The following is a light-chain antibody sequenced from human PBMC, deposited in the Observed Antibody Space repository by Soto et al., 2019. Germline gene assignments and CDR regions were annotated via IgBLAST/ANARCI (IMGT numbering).Light chain of an antibody. J-gene: IGLJ1*01. CDR1: NSDVGIYDF. Sequence: QSALTQPASVSGTPGQSITISCTGSNSDVGIYDFVSWYQHHPGRAPKLIVSEVSHRPSGVSNRFSGSKSGNTASLTISGLQSEDEADYYCISYTSDDVRYVFGTGN. CDR3: ISYTSDDVRYV. CDR2: EVS. V-gene: IGLV2-14*01.